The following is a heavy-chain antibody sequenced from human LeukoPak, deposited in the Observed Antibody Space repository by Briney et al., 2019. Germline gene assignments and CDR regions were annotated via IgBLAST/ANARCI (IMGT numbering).Heavy chain of an antibody. J-gene: IGHJ4*02. CDR1: GFTFSDYY. V-gene: IGHV3-11*01. CDR3: ARRGGRPKVGALDY. Sequence: KPGGSLRFSCAASGFTFSDYYMSGIRQAPGKGLEWVSYISSSGSTIYYADSVKGRFTISRDSAKNSLYLQMNSLRAEDTAVYYCARRGGRPKVGALDYWGQGTLVTVSS. CDR2: ISSSGSTI. D-gene: IGHD1-26*01.